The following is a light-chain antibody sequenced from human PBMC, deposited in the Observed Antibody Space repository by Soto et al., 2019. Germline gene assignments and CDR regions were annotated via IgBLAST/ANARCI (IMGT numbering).Light chain of an antibody. CDR2: GNF. J-gene: IGLJ2*01. Sequence: QSVLTQPPSVSGAPGQRVTISCAGGSSSIGAGYDVHWYQQLPGTAPKLLIYGNFNRPSGVPDRFSGSKSGTSASLAFTGLQAGDEADYYCQSYDSSLSGVVFGGGTKLTVL. V-gene: IGLV1-40*01. CDR3: QSYDSSLSGVV. CDR1: SSSIGAGYD.